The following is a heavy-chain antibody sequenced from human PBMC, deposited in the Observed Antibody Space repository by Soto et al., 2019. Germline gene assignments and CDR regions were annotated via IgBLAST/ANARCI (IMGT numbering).Heavy chain of an antibody. J-gene: IGHJ5*02. D-gene: IGHD1-26*01. CDR2: INHSGST. CDR3: ARGPIKYSIVGAIGVNWFDP. CDR1: GGSFSGYY. Sequence: PSETLSLTCAVYGGSFSGYYWSWIRQPPGKRLEWIGEINHSGSTNYNPSLKSRVTISVDTSKNQFSLKLSTVTAADTAVDYCARGPIKYSIVGAIGVNWFDPWGQGTLVTVSS. V-gene: IGHV4-34*01.